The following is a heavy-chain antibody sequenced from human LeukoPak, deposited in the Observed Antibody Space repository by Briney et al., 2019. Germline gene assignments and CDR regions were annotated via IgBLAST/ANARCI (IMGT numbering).Heavy chain of an antibody. V-gene: IGHV3-64D*06. Sequence: GGSLRLSCSASQFTFIRYAMHWVRQAPGKGLEYVSSISSNGGSTYYADSVKGRFTISRDNSKNTLYLQMSSLRTEDTAVYYCVKDKGGYYYGSGSYYTDWGQGTLVTVSS. CDR3: VKDKGGYYYGSGSYYTD. D-gene: IGHD3-10*01. CDR2: ISSNGGST. J-gene: IGHJ4*02. CDR1: QFTFIRYA.